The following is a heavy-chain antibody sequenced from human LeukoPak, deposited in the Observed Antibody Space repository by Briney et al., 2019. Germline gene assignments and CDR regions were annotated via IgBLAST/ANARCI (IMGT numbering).Heavy chain of an antibody. Sequence: GRSLRLSCAASGFTFSSYGMHWVRQAPGKGLEWVAVISYDGSNKYYADAVNGRFTISRDNSKNTLYLQMNSLRAEDTAVYYCAKDPHRKGSDSSGWYPHWFDPWGQGTLVTVSS. J-gene: IGHJ5*02. D-gene: IGHD6-19*01. CDR2: ISYDGSNK. CDR1: GFTFSSYG. V-gene: IGHV3-30*18. CDR3: AKDPHRKGSDSSGWYPHWFDP.